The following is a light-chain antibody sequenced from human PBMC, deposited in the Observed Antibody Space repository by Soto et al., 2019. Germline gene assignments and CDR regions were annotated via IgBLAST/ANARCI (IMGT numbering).Light chain of an antibody. J-gene: IGKJ4*01. V-gene: IGKV4-1*01. CDR2: WAS. Sequence: DIVMTQSPDSLAVSLGERATINCKSSQSVLYSSNNKNYLAWYQQKPGQPPKLLIYWASTRESGVPDRFSGSGSGTDFTLTISSLQAEDVAVYYCQQYYSTPFTFGGGTKFEIK. CDR3: QQYYSTPFT. CDR1: QSVLYSSNNKNY.